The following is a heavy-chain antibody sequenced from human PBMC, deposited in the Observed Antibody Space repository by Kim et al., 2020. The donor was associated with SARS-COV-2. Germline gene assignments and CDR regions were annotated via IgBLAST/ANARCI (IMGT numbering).Heavy chain of an antibody. CDR1: GFTFSSRS. J-gene: IGHJ4*02. CDR3: AKDHPSSGWPTFDS. CDR2: VNNGGNA. Sequence: GGSLRLSCVASGFTFSSRSMSWVRQAPGKGPEWVASVNNGGNAYYADSVRGRFTVSRDITKDTLYLQMNSLRAEDSALYYCAKDHPSSGWPTFDSWGKGTLVTVSS. V-gene: IGHV3-23*01. D-gene: IGHD6-19*01.